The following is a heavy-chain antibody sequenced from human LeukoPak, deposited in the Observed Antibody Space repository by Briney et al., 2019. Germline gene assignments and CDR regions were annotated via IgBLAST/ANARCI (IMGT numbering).Heavy chain of an antibody. J-gene: IGHJ4*02. CDR1: GFTFSSSA. CDR2: ISGSGGGT. CDR3: AKSGGSSGWLY. D-gene: IGHD6-19*01. Sequence: PGGSLRLSCAASGFTFSSSAMSWVRQAPGKGLEWLSGISGSGGGTYYADSVKGRFTISRDDSKNTLYLQMHSLRAEGTAVYYCAKSGGSSGWLYWGQGTLVTVSS. V-gene: IGHV3-23*01.